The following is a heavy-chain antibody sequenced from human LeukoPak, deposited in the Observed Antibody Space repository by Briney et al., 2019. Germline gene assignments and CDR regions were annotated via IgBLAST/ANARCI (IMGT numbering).Heavy chain of an antibody. D-gene: IGHD3-22*01. CDR3: ARTNDYYDSSGYEYYFDY. J-gene: IGHJ4*02. CDR2: IYYSGST. CDR1: GGSISSGGYY. Sequence: PSETLSLTCTVSGGSISSGGYYWSWIRQHPGKGLEWIGYIYYSGSTYYNPSLKSRVTISVDTSKNQFSLKLSSVTAADTAVYYCARTNDYYDSSGYEYYFDYWGQGTLVTVSS. V-gene: IGHV4-31*03.